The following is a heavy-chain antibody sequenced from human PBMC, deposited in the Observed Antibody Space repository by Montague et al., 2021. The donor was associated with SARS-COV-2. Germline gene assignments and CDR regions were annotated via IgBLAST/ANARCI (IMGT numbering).Heavy chain of an antibody. J-gene: IGHJ4*02. Sequence: SETLSLTCNVSGGSLSSYYWSWIRQPPGKGLEWIGYVYYNGNTNXNPSLKIRIILSVDTSKNHFSLKVSSVTAADTAVYYCARGSKWSHYFDYWGQGTLVTVSS. CDR1: GGSLSSYY. V-gene: IGHV4-59*01. CDR2: VYYNGNT. CDR3: ARGSKWSHYFDY. D-gene: IGHD2-15*01.